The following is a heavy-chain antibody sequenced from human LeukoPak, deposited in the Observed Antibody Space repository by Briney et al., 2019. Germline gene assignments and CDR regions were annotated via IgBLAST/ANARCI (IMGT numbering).Heavy chain of an antibody. Sequence: ASVKVSCKASGGTFTSYGISWVRQAPGQGLEWMGWISAYNGNTNYAQKLQGRVTMTTDTSTSTAYMELRSLRSDDTAVYYCARDLGIAAAGTFDYWGQGTLVTVSS. CDR1: GGTFTSYG. CDR3: ARDLGIAAAGTFDY. D-gene: IGHD6-13*01. J-gene: IGHJ4*02. V-gene: IGHV1-18*01. CDR2: ISAYNGNT.